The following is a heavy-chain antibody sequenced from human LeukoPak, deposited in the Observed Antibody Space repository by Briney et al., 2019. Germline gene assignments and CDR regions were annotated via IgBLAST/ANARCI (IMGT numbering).Heavy chain of an antibody. CDR2: ISYSGST. D-gene: IGHD4-17*01. CDR3: ARQAWTVTTYFDY. V-gene: IGHV4-39*01. CDR1: GGSISSYY. J-gene: IGHJ4*02. Sequence: SETLSLTCTVSGGSISSYYWGWIRQPPGKGLEWMGTISYSGSTYYNPSLKSRVTISVDTSKNQFSLKLSSMTAADTAVYYCARQAWTVTTYFDYWGQGTLVTVSS.